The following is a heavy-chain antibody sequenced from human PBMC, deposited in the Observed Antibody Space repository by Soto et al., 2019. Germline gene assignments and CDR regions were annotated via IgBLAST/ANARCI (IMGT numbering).Heavy chain of an antibody. CDR3: ARVLLAYYYGSGSPHFDY. CDR1: GGTFSSYA. D-gene: IGHD3-10*01. CDR2: IIPIFGTA. J-gene: IGHJ4*02. Sequence: SVKVSCKASGGTFSSYAISWVRQAPGQGLEWMGGIIPIFGTANYAQKFQGRVTITADESTSTAYMELSSLRSEDTAVYYCARVLLAYYYGSGSPHFDYWGQGTLVTVSS. V-gene: IGHV1-69*13.